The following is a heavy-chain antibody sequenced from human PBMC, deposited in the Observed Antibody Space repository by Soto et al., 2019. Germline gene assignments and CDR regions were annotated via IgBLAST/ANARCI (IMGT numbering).Heavy chain of an antibody. CDR2: ISYDGSNK. Sequence: QVQLVESGGGVVQPGRSLRHSCAASGFTFSSYAMHWVRQAPGKGLEWVAVISYDGSNKYYADSVKGRFTISRDNSKNTLYLQMNSLRAEDTAVYYCAIWSPNSDLYYYGMDVW. CDR3: AIWSPNSDLYYYGMDV. J-gene: IGHJ6*01. V-gene: IGHV3-30-3*01. CDR1: GFTFSSYA. D-gene: IGHD3-3*01.